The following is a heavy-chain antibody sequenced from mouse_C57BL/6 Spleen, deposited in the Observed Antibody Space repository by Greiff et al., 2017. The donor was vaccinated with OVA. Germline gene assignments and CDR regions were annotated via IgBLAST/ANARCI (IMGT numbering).Heavy chain of an antibody. V-gene: IGHV8-8*01. CDR3: DRMVIYYGDHEGFAY. CDR2: IWWDDDK. CDR1: GFSLSTFGMG. J-gene: IGHJ3*01. D-gene: IGHD2-13*01. Sequence: QVTLKESGPGILQPSQTLSLTCSFSGFSLSTFGMGVGWIRQPSGKGLEWLAHIWWDDDKYYNPALKSRLTLSKDTSKNQVFPECSNVDTADTATYYCDRMVIYYGDHEGFAYWGQGTLVTVSA.